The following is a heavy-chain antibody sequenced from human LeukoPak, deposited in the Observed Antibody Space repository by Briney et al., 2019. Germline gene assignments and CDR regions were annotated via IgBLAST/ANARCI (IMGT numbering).Heavy chain of an antibody. Sequence: GGSLRLSCAASGFTFSSYAMSWVRQAPGKGLEWVSAISGSGGSTYYADSVKGRFTISRDNSKNTLYLQMNSLRAEDTAVYYCARDMGASSSGSLDPWGQGTLVTVSS. CDR2: ISGSGGST. V-gene: IGHV3-23*01. CDR3: ARDMGASSSGSLDP. J-gene: IGHJ5*02. CDR1: GFTFSSYA. D-gene: IGHD6-19*01.